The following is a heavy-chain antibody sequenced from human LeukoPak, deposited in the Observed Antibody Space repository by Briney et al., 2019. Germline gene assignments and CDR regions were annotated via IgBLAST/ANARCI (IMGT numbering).Heavy chain of an antibody. CDR3: ARGGRWLQFRIDY. J-gene: IGHJ4*02. Sequence: SETLSLTCTVSGGSISSYYWSWIRQPPGKGLEWIGYIYYSGSTNYNPSLKSRVTISVDTSKNQFSLKLSSVTATDTAVYYCARGGRWLQFRIDYWGQGTLVTVSS. CDR1: GGSISSYY. CDR2: IYYSGST. V-gene: IGHV4-59*08. D-gene: IGHD5-12*01.